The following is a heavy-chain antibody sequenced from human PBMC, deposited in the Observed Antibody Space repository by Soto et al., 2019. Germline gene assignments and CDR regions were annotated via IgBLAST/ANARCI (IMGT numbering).Heavy chain of an antibody. V-gene: IGHV1-69*06. CDR2: IIPIFGTA. Sequence: SVKVSCKASGGTFSSYAISWVRQPPGQGLEWMGGIIPIFGTADYAQKFQGRVTITADNSTSTAYMELSRLRSEDAAAYYCAKGSARPDYYYDIDVWGQGTTVTVSS. D-gene: IGHD6-6*01. J-gene: IGHJ6*02. CDR3: AKGSARPDYYYDIDV. CDR1: GGTFSSYA.